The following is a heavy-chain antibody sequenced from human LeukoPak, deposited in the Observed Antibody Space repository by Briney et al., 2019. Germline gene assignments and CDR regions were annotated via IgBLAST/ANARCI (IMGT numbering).Heavy chain of an antibody. J-gene: IGHJ6*02. D-gene: IGHD2-8*01. CDR2: INNSGST. CDR1: GVSFSDYY. Sequence: PSETLSLTCAVYGVSFSDYYWSWIRQPPRKGRESIGEINNSGSTNYNPSLKSRVTISVDTSKKQFSLKLRFVTAADTAVYYCARENGGGYYGMDVWGQGTTVTVSS. V-gene: IGHV4-34*01. CDR3: ARENGGGYYGMDV.